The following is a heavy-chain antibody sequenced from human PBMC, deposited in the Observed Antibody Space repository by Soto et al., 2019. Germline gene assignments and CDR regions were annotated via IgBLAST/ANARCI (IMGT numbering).Heavy chain of an antibody. CDR1: GYTFTSDY. J-gene: IGHJ6*02. D-gene: IGHD6-6*01. V-gene: IGHV1-46*01. Sequence: ASVKVSCKASGYTFTSDYMHWVRQAPGQGLEWMGIINPSGGSTSYAQKFQGRVTMTRDTSTSTVYMELSSLRSEDTAVYYCARDPSSIAARPPYYYGMDVWGQGTTVTVSS. CDR2: INPSGGST. CDR3: ARDPSSIAARPPYYYGMDV.